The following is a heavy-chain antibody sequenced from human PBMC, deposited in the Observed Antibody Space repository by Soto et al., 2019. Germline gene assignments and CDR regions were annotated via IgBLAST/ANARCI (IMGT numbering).Heavy chain of an antibody. V-gene: IGHV1-18*01. CDR3: VRDHHDFSSDYHYYHMDV. CDR2: SSTYNGNT. CDR1: GYTLSNYG. D-gene: IGHD3-3*01. J-gene: IGHJ6*03. Sequence: QAQLVQSGAEMKKPGASVKVSCKASGYTLSNYGISWVRQAPGQGLEWMGWSSTYNGNTKYANKSQGRVTMTTDTSTSTAYMELRSLRSDDTAVYYCVRDHHDFSSDYHYYHMDVWGKGTTVTVSS.